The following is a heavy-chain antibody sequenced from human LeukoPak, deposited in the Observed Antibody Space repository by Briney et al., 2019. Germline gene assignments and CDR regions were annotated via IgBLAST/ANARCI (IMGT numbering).Heavy chain of an antibody. D-gene: IGHD6-13*01. CDR3: ARGEVAARGWFDP. Sequence: ASVKVSCKASGYTFTSYAMHWVRQAPGQRLEWMGWINAGNGNTKYSQKFQGRVTTTRDTSASTAYMELSSLRSEDTAVYYYARGEVAARGWFDPWGQGTLVTVSS. CDR2: INAGNGNT. V-gene: IGHV1-3*01. CDR1: GYTFTSYA. J-gene: IGHJ5*02.